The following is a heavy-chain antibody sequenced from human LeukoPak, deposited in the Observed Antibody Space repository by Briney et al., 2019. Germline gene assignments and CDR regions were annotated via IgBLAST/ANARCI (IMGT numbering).Heavy chain of an antibody. V-gene: IGHV3-74*01. Sequence: PGGSLRLXCAASGFTFSRYWMHWVRQAPGKGLVWLSRINTEGGSTNYADSVKGRFTISRDNAKNTLYLQLNSLRADDTAVYYCARGAAPDLYYFDYWAQGTLVTVSS. J-gene: IGHJ4*02. CDR1: GFTFSRYW. CDR3: ARGAAPDLYYFDY. D-gene: IGHD6-13*01. CDR2: INTEGGST.